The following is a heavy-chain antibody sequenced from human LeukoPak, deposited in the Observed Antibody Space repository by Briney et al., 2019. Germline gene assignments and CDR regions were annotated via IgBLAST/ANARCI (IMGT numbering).Heavy chain of an antibody. V-gene: IGHV4-34*01. J-gene: IGHJ4*02. Sequence: SETLSLTCAVYGGSFSGYYWSWIRQPPGKGLEWIGEINHSGSTNYNPSLKSRVTISVETSKNQFSLKLSSVTAADTAVYYCASSREMATITPFDYWGQGTLVTVSS. CDR2: INHSGST. CDR3: ASSREMATITPFDY. D-gene: IGHD5-24*01. CDR1: GGSFSGYY.